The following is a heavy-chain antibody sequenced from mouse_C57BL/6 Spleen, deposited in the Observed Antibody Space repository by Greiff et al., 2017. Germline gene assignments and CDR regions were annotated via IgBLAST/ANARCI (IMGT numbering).Heavy chain of an antibody. CDR2: IYPGSGNT. Sequence: QVQLQQSGAELVRPGASVKLSCKASGYTFTDYYINWVKQRPGQGLEWIARIYPGSGNTYYNEKVKGKATLTAEKSSSTAYMQLSSETSEDYAVYFCAREGDWDYWGQGTTVTVSS. CDR3: AREGDWDY. D-gene: IGHD3-3*01. CDR1: GYTFTDYY. J-gene: IGHJ2*01. V-gene: IGHV1-76*01.